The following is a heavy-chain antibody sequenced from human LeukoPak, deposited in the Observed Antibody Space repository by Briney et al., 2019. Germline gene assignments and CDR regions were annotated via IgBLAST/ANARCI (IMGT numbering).Heavy chain of an antibody. V-gene: IGHV1-2*02. D-gene: IGHD1-26*01. J-gene: IGHJ5*02. CDR1: GYIFTDHY. CDR3: TREGWYTGNPLRDNWFDP. Sequence: ASVKVSCKASGYIFTDHYMHWVRQAPGQGLEWMGWINPNGGGTEYEQKIQDRVTMTSDTSITTAYLELNSLRSDDTAVYYCTREGWYTGNPLRDNWFDPWGQGTLVTVSS. CDR2: INPNGGGT.